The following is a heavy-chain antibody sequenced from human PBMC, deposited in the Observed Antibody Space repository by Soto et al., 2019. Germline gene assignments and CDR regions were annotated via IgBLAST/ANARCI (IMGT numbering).Heavy chain of an antibody. J-gene: IGHJ3*01. V-gene: IGHV1-69*06. CDR2: IIPMLGAA. CDR1: GGTFSDYG. CDR3: ARSGWSGAYDV. D-gene: IGHD6-19*01. Sequence: QVQLVQSGAEVKKPGSSVKVSCKASGGTFSDYGIVWVRQAPGQGLQWMGAIIPMLGAANSAQNFQGRITITADKSTNTAFMELSSLRSGDTAVYYCARSGWSGAYDVWGQWTMVTVSS.